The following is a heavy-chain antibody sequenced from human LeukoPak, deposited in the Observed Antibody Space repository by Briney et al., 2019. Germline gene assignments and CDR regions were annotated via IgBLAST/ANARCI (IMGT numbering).Heavy chain of an antibody. CDR1: GFTFSNYW. D-gene: IGHD2-2*01. J-gene: IGHJ4*02. V-gene: IGHV3-7*01. CDR3: ARDPCTSTSCYFDY. CDR2: IKQDGSEK. Sequence: GGSLRLSCAASGFTFSNYWMSWVRQAPGKGLEWVANIKQDGSEKYYVDSVKGRFTISRDSAKNSLYLQMSTLRAEDTAVYYCARDPCTSTSCYFDYWGQGTLVSVSS.